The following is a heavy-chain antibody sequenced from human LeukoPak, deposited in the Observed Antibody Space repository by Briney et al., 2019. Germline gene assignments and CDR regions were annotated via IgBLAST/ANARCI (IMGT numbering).Heavy chain of an antibody. D-gene: IGHD6-19*01. V-gene: IGHV3-23*01. J-gene: IGHJ5*02. CDR2: ISVSGGNT. CDR3: APGRGSGWSSNWFDP. Sequence: GGSLRLSCAASGFTFSSYAMSWVRQAPGKGLEWVSVISVSGGNTYYVDSVKGRFTISRDNSKNTLYLQMNSLRAEDTAIYYCAPGRGSGWSSNWFDPWGQGTLVTVSS. CDR1: GFTFSSYA.